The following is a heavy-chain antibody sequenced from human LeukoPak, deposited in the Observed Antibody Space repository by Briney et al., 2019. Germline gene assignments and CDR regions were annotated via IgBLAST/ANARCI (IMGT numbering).Heavy chain of an antibody. CDR1: GFTFSSYG. J-gene: IGHJ4*02. D-gene: IGHD4-17*01. CDR3: ARGIDYTVTTSYYFEY. Sequence: GGSLRLSCAASGFTFSSYGMHWVRQAPGKRLEWVAVIWYDGSNTYYAESVKGRFNISRDNSKNTLYLQMNSLRAEDTAVYYCARGIDYTVTTSYYFEYWGQGTLVTVSS. V-gene: IGHV3-33*01. CDR2: IWYDGSNT.